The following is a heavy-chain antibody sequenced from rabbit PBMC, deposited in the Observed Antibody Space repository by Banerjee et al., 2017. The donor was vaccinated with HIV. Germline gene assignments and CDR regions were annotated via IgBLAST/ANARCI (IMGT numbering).Heavy chain of an antibody. J-gene: IGHJ4*01. CDR2: ISTSGGIT. Sequence: QEQLEESGGDLVKPEGSLTLTCTASGFSFNSSDYMYWVRQAPGKGLEWIACISTSGGITWYASWVNGRFTISKTSSTTVTLQMTSLTAADTATYFCARDQCVGSSYCTLFKLWGPGTLVTVS. CDR1: GFSFNSSDY. CDR3: ARDQCVGSSYCTLFKL. D-gene: IGHD8-1*01. V-gene: IGHV1S45*01.